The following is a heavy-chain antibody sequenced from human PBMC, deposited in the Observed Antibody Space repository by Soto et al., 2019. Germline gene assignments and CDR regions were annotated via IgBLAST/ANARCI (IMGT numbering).Heavy chain of an antibody. V-gene: IGHV3-33*01. Sequence: QVQLVESGGGVVQPGRSLRLPCAASGFTFSSYGMHWVRQAPGKGLEWVAVIWYDGSNKYYADSVKGRFTISRDNSKNTLYLQMNSLRAEDTAVYYCAREGYSSGWEQYYYYYYGMDVWGQGTTVTVSS. J-gene: IGHJ6*02. D-gene: IGHD6-19*01. CDR2: IWYDGSNK. CDR3: AREGYSSGWEQYYYYYYGMDV. CDR1: GFTFSSYG.